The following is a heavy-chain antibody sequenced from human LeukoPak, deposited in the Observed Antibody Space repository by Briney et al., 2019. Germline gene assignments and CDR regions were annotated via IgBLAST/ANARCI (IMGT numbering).Heavy chain of an antibody. J-gene: IGHJ3*02. CDR2: IYYSGST. CDR3: ARRIPTYYYDGSGYRRWAFDI. V-gene: IGHV4-59*08. Sequence: SETLSLTCTVSGGSISSYYWSWIRQPPGKGLEWIGYIYYSGSTNYNPSPKSRVTISVDTSKNQFSLKLSSVTAADTAVYYCARRIPTYYYDGSGYRRWAFDIWGQGTMVTVSS. D-gene: IGHD3-22*01. CDR1: GGSISSYY.